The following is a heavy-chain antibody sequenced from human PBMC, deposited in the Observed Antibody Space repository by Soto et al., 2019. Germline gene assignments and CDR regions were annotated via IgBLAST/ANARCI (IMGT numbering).Heavy chain of an antibody. CDR1: GFTFSSYG. V-gene: IGHV3-30*18. CDR2: ISYDGSNK. J-gene: IGHJ6*02. D-gene: IGHD4-17*01. CDR3: AKYHYGGNSGLDV. Sequence: QVQLVESGGGVVQPGRSLRLSCAASGFTFSSYGMHWVRQAPGKGLEWVAVISYDGSNKYYADSVKGRFTISRDNSKNTLYLQMNSLRAEDTAVYYCAKYHYGGNSGLDVWGQGTTVTVSS.